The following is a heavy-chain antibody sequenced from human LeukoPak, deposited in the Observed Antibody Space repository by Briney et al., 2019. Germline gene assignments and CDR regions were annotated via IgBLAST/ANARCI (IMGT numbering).Heavy chain of an antibody. CDR3: ARSGTWYYMDV. Sequence: GGSLRLSCAASGFTFSSYSMDWVRQAPGKGLEWVSSISSSSSYIYYADSVKGRFTISRDNAKNSLYLQMNSLRAEDTAVYYCARSGTWYYMDVWGKGTTVTISS. CDR1: GFTFSSYS. CDR2: ISSSSSYI. J-gene: IGHJ6*03. V-gene: IGHV3-21*01. D-gene: IGHD1-26*01.